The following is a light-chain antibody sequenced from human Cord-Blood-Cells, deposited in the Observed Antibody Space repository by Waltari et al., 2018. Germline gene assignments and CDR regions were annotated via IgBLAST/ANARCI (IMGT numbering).Light chain of an antibody. V-gene: IGLV2-14*01. CDR2: DVS. Sequence: QSALTQPASVSGSPGQSITISCTGTSSDVGGYNYVSWYQQHPGKAPKLMIYDVSKRPSGVSNRFSASKSGNTASLTISGRQAEDDADYYCSSYTSSSTYVFGTGTKVTVL. CDR3: SSYTSSSTYV. J-gene: IGLJ1*01. CDR1: SSDVGGYNY.